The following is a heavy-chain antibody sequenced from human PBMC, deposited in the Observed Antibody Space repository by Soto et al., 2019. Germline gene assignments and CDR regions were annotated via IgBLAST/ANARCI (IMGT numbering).Heavy chain of an antibody. Sequence: GGSLRLSCAASGFTFSSYAMSWVRQAPGKGLEWVSAISGSGGSTYYADSVKGRFTISRDNSKNTLYLQMNSLRAEDTAVYYCAKDPRWEGLSGGGFDPWGKGTLVTVSS. D-gene: IGHD3-16*02. CDR1: GFTFSSYA. V-gene: IGHV3-23*01. CDR3: AKDPRWEGLSGGGFDP. J-gene: IGHJ5*02. CDR2: ISGSGGST.